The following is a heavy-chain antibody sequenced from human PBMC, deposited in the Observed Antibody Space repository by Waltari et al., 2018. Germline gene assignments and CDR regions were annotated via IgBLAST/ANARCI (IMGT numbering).Heavy chain of an antibody. V-gene: IGHV4-39*01. D-gene: IGHD5-18*01. CDR1: GGSISSSSYY. CDR3: AGQTWIQLWLYAFDI. Sequence: LQPQASRPGLVKPSETLSLPCTVSGGSISSSSYYWGWIRQPPGKGLEWIGSIYSGGSTYYNPSHKSRVTISVDTSKNQFSLKMSAVTAADTAVYYCAGQTWIQLWLYAFDIWGQGTMVTVSS. CDR2: IYSGGST. J-gene: IGHJ3*02.